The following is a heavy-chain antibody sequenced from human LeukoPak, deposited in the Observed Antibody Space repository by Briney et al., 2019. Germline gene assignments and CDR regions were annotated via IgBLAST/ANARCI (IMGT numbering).Heavy chain of an antibody. CDR2: ISYDGSEK. D-gene: IGHD6-19*01. J-gene: IGHJ4*02. Sequence: GRSLRLSCAVSGFTFFSYRMHWVRQAPGKGLEWLAIISYDGSEKYYADSVKGRFTISRGNSKNTLYMEMNSLRPEDTAVYYCARIAVTGTGGPFYYWGQGTLVTVSS. CDR1: GFTFFSYR. CDR3: ARIAVTGTGGPFYY. V-gene: IGHV3-30*03.